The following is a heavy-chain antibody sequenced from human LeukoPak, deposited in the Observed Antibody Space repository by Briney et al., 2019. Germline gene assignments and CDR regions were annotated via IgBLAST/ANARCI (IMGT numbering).Heavy chain of an antibody. Sequence: GGSLRLSCAASGFSFSSYWMSWVRQAPGKGLEWVANINPDGSNMLYVDSVKGRFTISRDNAKNSLYLQMNNLRAEDTAVYFCVSGFLQWLYWGQGTLVAVSS. CDR2: INPDGSNM. CDR3: VSGFLQWLY. D-gene: IGHD3-3*01. CDR1: GFSFSSYW. V-gene: IGHV3-7*01. J-gene: IGHJ4*02.